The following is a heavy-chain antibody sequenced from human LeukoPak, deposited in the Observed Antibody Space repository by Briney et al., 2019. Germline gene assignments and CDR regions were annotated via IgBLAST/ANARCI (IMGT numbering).Heavy chain of an antibody. J-gene: IGHJ5*02. CDR3: ATGARIVLMVYAKNWFDP. D-gene: IGHD2-8*01. Sequence: PSETLSLTCAVYGGSFSGYYWSWIRQPPGKGLEWIGEINHSGSTNYNPSLKSRVTISVDTSKNQFSLKLSSVTAADTAVYYCATGARIVLMVYAKNWFDPWGQGTLVTVSS. CDR1: GGSFSGYY. CDR2: INHSGST. V-gene: IGHV4-34*01.